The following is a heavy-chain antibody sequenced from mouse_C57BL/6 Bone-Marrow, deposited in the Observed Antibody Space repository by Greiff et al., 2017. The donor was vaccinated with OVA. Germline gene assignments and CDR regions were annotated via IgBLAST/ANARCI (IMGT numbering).Heavy chain of an antibody. CDR2: ISNGGGST. V-gene: IGHV5-12*01. Sequence: EVKLMESGGGLVQPGGSLKLSCAASGFTFSDYYMYWVRQTPEKRLEWVAYISNGGGSTYYPDTVKGRFTISRDNAKNTLYLQMSRLQSDDTAMYYCARHRYGSSLYWYFDVWGTGTTVTVSS. J-gene: IGHJ1*03. CDR3: ARHRYGSSLYWYFDV. CDR1: GFTFSDYY. D-gene: IGHD1-1*01.